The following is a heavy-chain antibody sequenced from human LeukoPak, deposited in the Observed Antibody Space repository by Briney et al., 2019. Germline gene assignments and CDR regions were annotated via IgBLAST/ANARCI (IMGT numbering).Heavy chain of an antibody. J-gene: IGHJ4*02. CDR2: IYYSGST. CDR3: ARSKPDSSGYRVFDY. CDR1: GGSISSGGYY. V-gene: IGHV4-31*03. Sequence: PSETLSLTCTVSGGSISSGGYYWSWIRQHPGKGLEWIGYIYYSGSTYYNPSLKSRVTIPVDTSKNQFSLKLSSVTAADTAVYYCARSKPDSSGYRVFDYWGQGTLVTVSS. D-gene: IGHD3-22*01.